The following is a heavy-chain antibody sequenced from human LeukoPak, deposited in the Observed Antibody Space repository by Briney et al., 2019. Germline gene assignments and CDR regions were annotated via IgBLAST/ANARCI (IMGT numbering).Heavy chain of an antibody. V-gene: IGHV3-9*03. CDR1: GFTFSSYA. J-gene: IGHJ4*02. D-gene: IGHD5-24*01. CDR2: ISWNSGSI. Sequence: GGSLRLSCAASGFTFSSYAMSWVRQAPGKGLEWVTGISWNSGSIGYADSVKGRFTISRDNAKNSLYLQMNSLRAEDMALYYCAKGHGYNYFDYWGQGTLVTVSS. CDR3: AKGHGYNYFDY.